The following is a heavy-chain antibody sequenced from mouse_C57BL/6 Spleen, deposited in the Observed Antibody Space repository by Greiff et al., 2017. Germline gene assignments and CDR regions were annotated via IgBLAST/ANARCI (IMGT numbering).Heavy chain of an antibody. J-gene: IGHJ2*01. CDR1: GYAFTNYS. V-gene: IGHV1-54*01. Sequence: VHLVESGAELVRPGTSVKVSCKASGYAFTNYSIEWVKQRPGQGLEWIGVINPGSGGTNYNEKFKGKATLTADKSSSTAYMQLSSLTSEDSAVYFCARGGLGREGSYFDYWGQGTTLTVSS. CDR2: INPGSGGT. CDR3: ARGGLGREGSYFDY. D-gene: IGHD4-1*01.